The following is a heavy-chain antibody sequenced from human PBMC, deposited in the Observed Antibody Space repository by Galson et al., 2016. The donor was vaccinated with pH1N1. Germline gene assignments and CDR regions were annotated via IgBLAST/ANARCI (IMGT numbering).Heavy chain of an antibody. J-gene: IGHJ5*02. V-gene: IGHV4-34*01. CDR2: VIHGGSI. D-gene: IGHD3-22*01. Sequence: ETLSLTCAVYGGSVSGYGWSWIRQSPGKGLEWIGEVIHGGSIIYNPSLTSRVTISGDTSRNQFSLQLNSVTAADTAVYYCARGRIVVGVVGPGRVRDYFDPWGQGTLVTVSS. CDR1: GGSVSGYG. CDR3: ARGRIVVGVVGPGRVRDYFDP.